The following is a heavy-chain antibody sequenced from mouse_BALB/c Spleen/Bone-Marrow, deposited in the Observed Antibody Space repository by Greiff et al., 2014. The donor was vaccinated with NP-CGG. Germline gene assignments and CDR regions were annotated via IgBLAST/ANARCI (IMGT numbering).Heavy chain of an antibody. CDR3: ARNYRYDGSWFAY. CDR1: GYTFTEYT. J-gene: IGHJ3*01. CDR2: INPNNGGT. Sequence: EVKLVESGPELVKPGASVKISCKTSGYTFTEYTMHWVKQSHGKSLEWIGGINPNNGGTSYNQKFKGKATLTVDKSSSTAYMELRSLTSEDSVVYYCARNYRYDGSWFAYWGQGTLVTVSA. V-gene: IGHV1-26*01. D-gene: IGHD2-14*01.